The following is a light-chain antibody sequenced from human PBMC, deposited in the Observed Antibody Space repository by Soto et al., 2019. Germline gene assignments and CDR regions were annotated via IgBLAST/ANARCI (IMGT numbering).Light chain of an antibody. CDR1: QSITPC. V-gene: IGKV1-5*01. Sequence: EIQVTPSPATLSGFVGDSVTITCRASQSITPCLAWYQQRPGKAPKLLIYDVSSLQSGVPSRFSGSGSGTEFTLAISSMQPPDFATYYCQHYKMYSTWTFGQGTKVDIK. CDR2: DVS. J-gene: IGKJ1*01. CDR3: QHYKMYSTWT.